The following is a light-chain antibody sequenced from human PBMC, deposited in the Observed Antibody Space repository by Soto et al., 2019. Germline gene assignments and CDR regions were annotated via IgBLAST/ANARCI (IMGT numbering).Light chain of an antibody. V-gene: IGKV1-39*01. CDR3: QQTFINPRT. Sequence: DIQMTQSPSSLAASVGDGVTITCRATQNIRTDLKWYLHTPVKAPKLLIFDATTLQSGVAPRLSGRGCGTDFTITITSLQPEDFATYYCQQTFINPRTFGQGNKVDIK. J-gene: IGKJ1*01. CDR2: DAT. CDR1: QNIRTD.